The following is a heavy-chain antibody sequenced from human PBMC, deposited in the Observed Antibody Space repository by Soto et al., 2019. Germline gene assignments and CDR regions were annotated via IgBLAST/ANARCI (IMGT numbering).Heavy chain of an antibody. J-gene: IGHJ4*02. D-gene: IGHD5-12*01. CDR3: ARHSGYDYVFDY. CDR2: INPDNGDT. V-gene: IGHV1-2*02. CDR1: GYTFTGYY. Sequence: QVQLVQSGAEVKKPGASVKVSCKASGYTFTGYYIHWVRQAPGQGLEWMGWINPDNGDTNYAQKFQGRASTTRDTSTSTAYMELSSLRFDDTAVCYCARHSGYDYVFDYWGQGTLVTVSS.